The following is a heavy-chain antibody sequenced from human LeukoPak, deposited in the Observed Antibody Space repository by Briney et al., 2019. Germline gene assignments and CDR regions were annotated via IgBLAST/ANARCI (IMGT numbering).Heavy chain of an antibody. CDR2: INPDGGNT. J-gene: IGHJ3*01. D-gene: IGHD5-24*01. V-gene: IGHV1-46*01. CDR3: ARIRDGYNDAYDL. Sequence: ASVKVSCKASGYTFTNSYIHWVRQAPGQVLEWMGLINPDGGNTNYAQNFQGRVTLTRDTSASTVYMELSSLRSEDTAIYYCARIRDGYNDAYDLWGQGTTVTISS. CDR1: GYTFTNSY.